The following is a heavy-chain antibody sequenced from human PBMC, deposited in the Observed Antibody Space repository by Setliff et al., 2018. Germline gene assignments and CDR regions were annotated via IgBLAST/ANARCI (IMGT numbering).Heavy chain of an antibody. Sequence: GGSLRLSCAASGFTFSSYAMTWVRQAPGKGLEWVSGINNDGSSGDYADSVKGRFTISRDNAKNTVYLQMNSLRAEDTAVYYCARVGEYRFLEWFMNYYYNYRDAWGKGTRSPSP. J-gene: IGHJ6*03. CDR1: GFTFSSYA. V-gene: IGHV3-74*01. CDR3: ARVGEYRFLEWFMNYYYNYRDA. D-gene: IGHD3-3*01. CDR2: INNDGSSG.